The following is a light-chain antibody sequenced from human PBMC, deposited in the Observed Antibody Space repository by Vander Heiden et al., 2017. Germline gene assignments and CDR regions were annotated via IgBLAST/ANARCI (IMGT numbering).Light chain of an antibody. CDR1: QTVLHTSDNKSY. CDR2: WAS. J-gene: IGKJ4*01. Sequence: DIVMTQSPDSLAVSLGERATINCKSSQTVLHTSDNKSYLARYQQKPGQPPKLLIYWASTREFGVPDRFSGSGSGTDFTLTISSLQAEDMAVYYCQQDDITPLTFGGGTKVEIK. CDR3: QQDDITPLT. V-gene: IGKV4-1*01.